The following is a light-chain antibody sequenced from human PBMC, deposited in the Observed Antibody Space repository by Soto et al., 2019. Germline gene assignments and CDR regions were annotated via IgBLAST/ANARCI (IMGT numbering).Light chain of an antibody. CDR3: QQYNSYSWT. CDR2: DAS. CDR1: QDISTY. Sequence: DIQMTQSPSSLSASVGDRVTITYQASQDISTYLNWYQQKPGKAPQLLIYDASNFETGVPSRFSGSGSGTDFTFTISSLQPEDIATYYCQQYNSYSWTFGQGTKVDIK. V-gene: IGKV1-33*01. J-gene: IGKJ1*01.